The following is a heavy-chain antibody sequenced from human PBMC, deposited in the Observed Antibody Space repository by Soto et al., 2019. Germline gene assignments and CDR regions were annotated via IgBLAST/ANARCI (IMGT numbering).Heavy chain of an antibody. CDR3: ARGGMITFGGVIWAFDI. CDR1: GGSISSGGYY. D-gene: IGHD3-16*02. Sequence: QVQLQESGPGLVKPSQTLSLTCTVSGGSISSGGYYWSWIRQHPGKGLEWIGYIYYSGSTYYNPSLQSRVTSSVDTSKNQFSLKLSSVTAADTAVYYCARGGMITFGGVIWAFDIWGQGTMVTVSS. CDR2: IYYSGST. V-gene: IGHV4-31*03. J-gene: IGHJ3*02.